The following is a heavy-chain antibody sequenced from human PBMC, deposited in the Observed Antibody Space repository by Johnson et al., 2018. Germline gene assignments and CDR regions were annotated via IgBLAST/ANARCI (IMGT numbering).Heavy chain of an antibody. V-gene: IGHV3-30*18. CDR3: AKDWYYDSSGYYYWYGMDV. D-gene: IGHD3-22*01. CDR2: ISYDGRNK. J-gene: IGHJ6*02. CDR1: GFSFSDYG. Sequence: QVQLVESGGGVVQPGRSLRLSCAATGFSFSDYGMHWVRQAPGKGLEWLSVISYDGRNKYYADSVKGRFTISRDNSKKTLYLQMNMLRGEDTAVYYCAKDWYYDSSGYYYWYGMDVWGQGTTVTVSS.